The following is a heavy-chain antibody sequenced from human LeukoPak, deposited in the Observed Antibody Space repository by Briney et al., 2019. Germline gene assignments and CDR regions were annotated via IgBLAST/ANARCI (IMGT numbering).Heavy chain of an antibody. V-gene: IGHV3-30-3*01. Sequence: PGGSLRLSCAASGFTFSSYAMHWVRQAPGKGLEWVAVISYDGSNKYYADSVKGRFTISRDNSKNTLYLQMNSLRAEDTAVYYCAKGGYYGSGSYLDYWGQGTLVTVSS. CDR3: AKGGYYGSGSYLDY. CDR2: ISYDGSNK. D-gene: IGHD3-10*01. J-gene: IGHJ4*02. CDR1: GFTFSSYA.